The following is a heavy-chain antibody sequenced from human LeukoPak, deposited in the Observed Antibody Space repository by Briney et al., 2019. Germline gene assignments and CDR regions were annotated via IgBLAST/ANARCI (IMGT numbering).Heavy chain of an antibody. V-gene: IGHV4-59*01. D-gene: IGHD2-15*01. CDR3: ARDPCSGGSCAGAFDI. CDR1: GGSISSYY. CDR2: IYYSGST. Sequence: SETLSLTCTVSGGSISSYYWSWIRQPPGKGLEWIGYIYYSGSTNYNPSLKSRVTISVDTSKNQFSLKLGSVTAADTAVYYCARDPCSGGSCAGAFDIWGQGTMVTVSS. J-gene: IGHJ3*02.